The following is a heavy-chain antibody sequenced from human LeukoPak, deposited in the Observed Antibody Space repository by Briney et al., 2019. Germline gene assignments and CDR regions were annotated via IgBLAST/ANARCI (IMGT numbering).Heavy chain of an antibody. J-gene: IGHJ4*02. Sequence: GRSLRLSCAASGFTFSSYGMHWVRQAPGKGLKWVAVISYDGSNKYYADSVKGRFTISRDNSKNTVYLQMNSLRAEDTAVYYCAKGGSYRSQPYFDYWGQGTPVTVSS. D-gene: IGHD3-16*02. V-gene: IGHV3-30*18. CDR1: GFTFSSYG. CDR3: AKGGSYRSQPYFDY. CDR2: ISYDGSNK.